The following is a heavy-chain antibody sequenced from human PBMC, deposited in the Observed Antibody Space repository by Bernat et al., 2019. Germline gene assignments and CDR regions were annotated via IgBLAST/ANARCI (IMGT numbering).Heavy chain of an antibody. J-gene: IGHJ4*02. D-gene: IGHD4/OR15-4a*01. CDR2: IKRKIDGETI. V-gene: IGHV3-15*01. CDR3: ARGLVLRSRVNDY. Sequence: QMEESGGGLVKPGGSLRLSCVASGFQISDAWVSWVRQAPGKGLEWIANIKRKIDGETIDYAAPVKGRFSISRDDSKNTAFLQMNSLRAEDTAVYYCARGLVLRSRVNDYWGQGTLVTVSS. CDR1: GFQISDAW.